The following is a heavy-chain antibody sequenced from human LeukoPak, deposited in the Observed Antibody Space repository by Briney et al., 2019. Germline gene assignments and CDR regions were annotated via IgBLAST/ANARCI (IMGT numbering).Heavy chain of an antibody. CDR2: INAYNGNT. Sequence: ASVKVSCKASGYTFTSYGISWVRQAPGQGLEWMGWINAYNGNTNYAQKLQGRVTMTTDTSTSTAYMELRSLRSDDTAVYYCASSSGYSPRYYYYGMDVWGQGTTVTDSS. CDR1: GYTFTSYG. D-gene: IGHD3-22*01. CDR3: ASSSGYSPRYYYYGMDV. J-gene: IGHJ6*02. V-gene: IGHV1-18*01.